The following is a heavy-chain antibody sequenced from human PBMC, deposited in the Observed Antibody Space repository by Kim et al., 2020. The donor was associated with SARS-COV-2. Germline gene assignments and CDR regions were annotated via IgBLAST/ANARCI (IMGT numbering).Heavy chain of an antibody. CDR1: GFTFGDYA. CDR3: AKDMERRDGYMSDFDY. D-gene: IGHD1-1*01. CDR2: ISWNSGSI. Sequence: GGSLRLSCAASGFTFGDYAMHWVRQAPGKGLEWVSGISWNSGSIGYADSVKGRFTISRDNAKNSLYLQMNSLRAEDTALYYCAKDMERRDGYMSDFDYWGQGTLVTVSS. V-gene: IGHV3-9*01. J-gene: IGHJ4*02.